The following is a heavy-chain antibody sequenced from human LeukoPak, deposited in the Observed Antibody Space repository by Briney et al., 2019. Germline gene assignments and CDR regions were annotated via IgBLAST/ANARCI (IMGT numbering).Heavy chain of an antibody. Sequence: PSETLSLTCTVSGGSISSSSYYWGWIRQPPGKGLEWIGSIYYSGSTYYNPSLKSRVTISVDTSKNQFSLKLSSVTAADTAVYYCASRIAVAGTAFDYWGQGTLVTVSP. CDR3: ASRIAVAGTAFDY. D-gene: IGHD6-19*01. J-gene: IGHJ4*02. V-gene: IGHV4-39*01. CDR2: IYYSGST. CDR1: GGSISSSSYY.